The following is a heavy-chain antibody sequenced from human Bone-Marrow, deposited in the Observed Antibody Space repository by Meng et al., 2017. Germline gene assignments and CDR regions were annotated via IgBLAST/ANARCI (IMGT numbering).Heavy chain of an antibody. J-gene: IGHJ4*02. V-gene: IGHV4-31*03. CDR3: ARDIGGYGACDY. CDR2: IHYSGAT. Sequence: QLHLQESGRGLVKPEQNLSHTCTVSGGSIISGGYYWIWIRHHPGKGLEWIAYIHYSGATAYNPSLKSRFTISVDTSKNQFSLKVTSATAADTAVYFCARDIGGYGACDYWGQGNLVTVSS. D-gene: IGHD4-17*01. CDR1: GGSIISGGYY.